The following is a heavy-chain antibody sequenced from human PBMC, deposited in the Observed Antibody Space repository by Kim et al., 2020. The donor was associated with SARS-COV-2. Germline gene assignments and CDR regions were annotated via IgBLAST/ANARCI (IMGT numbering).Heavy chain of an antibody. CDR3: AIGAGYSGYGGLYYYYGMDV. Sequence: SVKVSCKASGGTFSSYAISWVRQAPGQGLEWMGGIIPIFGTANYAQKFQGRVTITADESTSTAYMELSSLRSEDTAVYYCAIGAGYSGYGGLYYYYGMDVWGQGTTVTVSS. V-gene: IGHV1-69*13. CDR1: GGTFSSYA. J-gene: IGHJ6*02. D-gene: IGHD5-12*01. CDR2: IIPIFGTA.